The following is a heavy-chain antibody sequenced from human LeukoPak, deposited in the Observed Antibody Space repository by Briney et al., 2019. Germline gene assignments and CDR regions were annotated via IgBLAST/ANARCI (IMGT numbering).Heavy chain of an antibody. CDR3: ARAGGYCSGGSCYRGYSWFDP. Sequence: GGSLRLSCAASGFTFSSSGMHWVRQAPGKGLEWVAVILYNGSNKYYADSVKGRFTISRDNSKDTLYLQMNSLRVEDTAVYYCARAGGYCSGGSCYRGYSWFDPWGQGTLVTVSS. D-gene: IGHD2-15*01. V-gene: IGHV3-33*01. J-gene: IGHJ5*02. CDR1: GFTFSSSG. CDR2: ILYNGSNK.